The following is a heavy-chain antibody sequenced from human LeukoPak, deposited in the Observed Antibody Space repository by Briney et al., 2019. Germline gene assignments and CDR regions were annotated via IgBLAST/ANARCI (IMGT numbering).Heavy chain of an antibody. CDR2: ISWDGGST. CDR3: AKDNLPYDFWSGYYS. CDR1: GFTFDDYA. Sequence: GGSLRLSCAASGFTFDDYAMHWVRRAPGKGLEWVSLISWDGGSTYYADSVKGRFTISRDNSKNSLYLQMNSLRAEDTALYYCAKDNLPYDFWSGYYSWGQGTLVTVSS. D-gene: IGHD3-3*01. J-gene: IGHJ5*02. V-gene: IGHV3-43D*04.